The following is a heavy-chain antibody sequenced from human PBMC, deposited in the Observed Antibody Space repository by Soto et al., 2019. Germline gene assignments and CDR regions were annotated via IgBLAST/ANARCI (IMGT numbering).Heavy chain of an antibody. CDR3: ARMGYSSDLGH. CDR1: GYIFTSYY. Sequence: ASVKVSCKTSGYIFTSYYIHWVLQAPGQGLEWMGIINPSGGTTTYAQKFQGRVTITRDTSASTVYMELSSLRSEDTAVYYCARMGYSSDLGHWGQGTLVTVSS. V-gene: IGHV1-46*01. D-gene: IGHD6-25*01. J-gene: IGHJ4*02. CDR2: INPSGGTT.